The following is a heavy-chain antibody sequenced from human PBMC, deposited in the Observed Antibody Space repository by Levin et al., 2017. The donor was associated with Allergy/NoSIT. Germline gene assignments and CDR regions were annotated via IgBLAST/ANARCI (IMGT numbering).Heavy chain of an antibody. D-gene: IGHD1-26*01. V-gene: IGHV3-23*01. CDR2: ISGSGGST. CDR3: AKDRALVGATYFDY. CDR1: GFTFRSSA. Sequence: LSLTCAASGFTFRSSAMSWVRQAPGKGLEWVSAISGSGGSTYYADSVKGRFTISRDNSKNTLYLQMNSLRAEDTAVYYCAKDRALVGATYFDYWGQGTLVTVSS. J-gene: IGHJ4*02.